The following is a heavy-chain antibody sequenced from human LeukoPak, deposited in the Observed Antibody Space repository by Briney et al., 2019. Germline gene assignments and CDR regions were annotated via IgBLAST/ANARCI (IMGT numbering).Heavy chain of an antibody. CDR3: AKRDTVAGTEDY. CDR2: ISGSGGST. CDR1: GGSFSGYY. Sequence: ETLSLTCAVYGGSFSGYYWSWVRQPPGKGLEWVSAISGSGGSTYYADSVKGRFTISRDNSKNTLYLQINSLRAEDTAVYYCAKRDTVAGTEDYWGQGTLVTVSS. D-gene: IGHD6-19*01. J-gene: IGHJ4*02. V-gene: IGHV3-23*01.